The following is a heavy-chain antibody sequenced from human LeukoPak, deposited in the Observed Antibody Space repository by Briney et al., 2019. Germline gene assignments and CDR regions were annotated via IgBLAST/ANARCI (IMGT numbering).Heavy chain of an antibody. CDR1: GGSISSSSYY. D-gene: IGHD2-15*01. CDR3: ARGRGIVDY. Sequence: SETLSLTCAVSGGSISSSSYYWGWIRQPPGKGLEWIGSIYYSGSTYYNPSLKSRVTISADTSKNQFSLKLSSVTAADTAVYYCARGRGIVDYWGQGTLVTVSS. V-gene: IGHV4-39*01. J-gene: IGHJ4*02. CDR2: IYYSGST.